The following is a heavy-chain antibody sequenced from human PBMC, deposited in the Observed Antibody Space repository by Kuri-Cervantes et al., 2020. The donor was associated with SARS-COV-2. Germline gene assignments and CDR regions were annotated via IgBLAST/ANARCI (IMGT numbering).Heavy chain of an antibody. CDR1: GFIFSGYC. CDR3: AREDSGTNDAFDF. CDR2: IKQDGSEE. D-gene: IGHD3-10*01. Sequence: GESLKISCAASGFIFSGYCMTCVRQAPGKGLEWVANIKQDGSEEYYVDSVKGRFTISRDNAKNSLYLQINSLRAEDTAVYYCAREDSGTNDAFDFWGQGATVTVSS. J-gene: IGHJ3*01. V-gene: IGHV3-7*03.